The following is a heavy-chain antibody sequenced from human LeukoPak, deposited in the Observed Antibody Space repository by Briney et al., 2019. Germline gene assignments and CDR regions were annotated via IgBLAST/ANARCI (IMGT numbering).Heavy chain of an antibody. CDR2: IWYDGSNK. J-gene: IGHJ4*02. CDR1: GFTFRSYG. V-gene: IGHV3-33*01. Sequence: GRSLRLSCAASGFTFRSYGMHWVRQAPGKGLEWVAIIWYDGSNKYYADSVKGRFTISGDNSKNTLYLQMGSLRAEDTAVYYCARVVGYCGGATCSFYFDYWGQGTLVTVSS. D-gene: IGHD2-15*01. CDR3: ARVVGYCGGATCSFYFDY.